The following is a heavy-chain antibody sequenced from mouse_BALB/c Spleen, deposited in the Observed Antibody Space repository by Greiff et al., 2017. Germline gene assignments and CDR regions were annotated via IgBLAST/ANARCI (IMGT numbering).Heavy chain of an antibody. CDR2: IRSKSNNYAT. Sequence: EVQRVESGGGLVQPKGSLKLSCAASGFTFNTYAMHWVCQAPGKGLEWVARIRSKSNNYATYYADSVKDRFTISRDDSQSMLYLQMNNLKTEDTAMYYCVREGRYYAMDYWGQGTSVTVSS. V-gene: IGHV10-3*03. CDR3: VREGRYYAMDY. CDR1: GFTFNTYA. J-gene: IGHJ4*01.